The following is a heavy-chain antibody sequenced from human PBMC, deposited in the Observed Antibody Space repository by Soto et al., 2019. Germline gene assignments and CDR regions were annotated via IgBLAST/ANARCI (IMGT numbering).Heavy chain of an antibody. Sequence: PGGSLRLSCAASGFTFRNYGMNWVRQAPGKGLEWVSYIGTGSSTKYYADYVKGRITISRDNAKNSLNQQMNSLRAEDTAVYYCARDQLYYNDISGRPLNAFDVWGQGTMVTVSS. CDR3: ARDQLYYNDISGRPLNAFDV. D-gene: IGHD3-22*01. V-gene: IGHV3-48*01. CDR2: IGTGSSTK. CDR1: GFTFRNYG. J-gene: IGHJ3*01.